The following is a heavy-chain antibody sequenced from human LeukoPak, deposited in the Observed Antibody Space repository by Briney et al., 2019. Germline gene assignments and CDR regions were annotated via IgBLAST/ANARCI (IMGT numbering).Heavy chain of an antibody. CDR1: GYTFTSYG. Sequence: ASVKVSCKASGYTFTSYGISWVRQAPGQGLEWMGWISAYNGNTNYAQKLQGRVTMTTDTSTSTAYMELRSLRSDDTAVYYCARGDRDGYIYDAFDIWGQGTMVTVSS. CDR2: ISAYNGNT. CDR3: ARGDRDGYIYDAFDI. D-gene: IGHD5-24*01. V-gene: IGHV1-18*01. J-gene: IGHJ3*02.